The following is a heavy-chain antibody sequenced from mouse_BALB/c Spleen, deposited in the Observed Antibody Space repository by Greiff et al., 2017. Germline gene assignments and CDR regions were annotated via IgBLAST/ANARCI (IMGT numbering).Heavy chain of an antibody. CDR3: AREGATWFAY. CDR1: GYTFTDYY. Sequence: VQLQQSGPELVKPGASVKMSCKASGYTFTDYYMDWVKQSHGESFEWIGRVNPYNGGTSYNQKFKGKATLTVDKSSSTAYMELNSLTSEDSAVYYCAREGATWFAYWGQGTLVTVSA. J-gene: IGHJ3*01. CDR2: VNPYNGGT. V-gene: IGHV1-19*01.